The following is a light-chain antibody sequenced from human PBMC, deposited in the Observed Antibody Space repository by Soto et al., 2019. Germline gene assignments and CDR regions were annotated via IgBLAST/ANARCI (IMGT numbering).Light chain of an antibody. Sequence: QSVLTQPPSASGSPGQSVTISCTGTSSDVGGYNYVSWYQQHPGKAPKLMIYEVSKRPSGVPDRFSASKSGNTASLTVSGLQAEDEADYYCFSYAGSNNYVFGTGTKVTVL. CDR1: SSDVGGYNY. J-gene: IGLJ1*01. CDR2: EVS. CDR3: FSYAGSNNYV. V-gene: IGLV2-8*01.